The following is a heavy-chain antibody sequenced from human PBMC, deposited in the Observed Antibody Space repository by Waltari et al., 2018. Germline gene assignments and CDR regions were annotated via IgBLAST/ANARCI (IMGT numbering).Heavy chain of an antibody. CDR3: ARTGDDY. D-gene: IGHD1-1*01. Sequence: EVQLVESGGGLVQPGGSLRLSCAASGFTFTRYWMSRVRQAPGKGLECVANINQGGSDKNYVDSVKGRFTISRDNAKNSLYLQMNSLRAEDTAVYYCARTGDDYWGQGTLVTVSS. J-gene: IGHJ4*02. V-gene: IGHV3-7*03. CDR2: INQGGSDK. CDR1: GFTFTRYW.